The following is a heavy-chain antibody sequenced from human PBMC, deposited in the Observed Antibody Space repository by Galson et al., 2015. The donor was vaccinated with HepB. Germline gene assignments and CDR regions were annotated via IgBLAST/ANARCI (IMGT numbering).Heavy chain of an antibody. V-gene: IGHV3-53*01. CDR3: AKLGPRISGNFGS. CDR1: GFNVSATY. Sequence: SLRLSCTASGFNVSATYMNWVRQGPGKGLEWVSAIYAGGSTYYADSVKGRFTISRDTFKNTLYLQMDSLRVEDTAVYYCAKLGPRISGNFGSWGQGTLVTVSS. CDR2: IYAGGST. D-gene: IGHD1-26*01. J-gene: IGHJ4*02.